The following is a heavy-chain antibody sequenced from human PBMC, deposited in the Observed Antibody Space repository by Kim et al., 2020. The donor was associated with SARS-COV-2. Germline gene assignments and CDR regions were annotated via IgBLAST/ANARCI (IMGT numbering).Heavy chain of an antibody. J-gene: IGHJ4*02. CDR2: ISKEGSIQ. Sequence: GGSLRLSCAASGFSFSSYAMHWLRQAPGKGLDWVAIISKEGSIQYYADSVKGRFTISRDKSKNTLFLQMNSLRAEDTAVYYCARDPNSGYADYWGPGTLV. V-gene: IGHV3-30*04. D-gene: IGHD5-12*01. CDR3: ARDPNSGYADY. CDR1: GFSFSSYA.